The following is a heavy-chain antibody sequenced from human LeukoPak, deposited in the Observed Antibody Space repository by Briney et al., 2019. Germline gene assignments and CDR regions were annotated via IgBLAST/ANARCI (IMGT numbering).Heavy chain of an antibody. CDR1: GGSISSSSYY. V-gene: IGHV4-39*01. Sequence: SETLSLTCTVSGGSISSSSYYWGWIRQPPGKELEWIGSIYYSGSTYYNPSLKSRVTISVDTSKNQFSLKLSSVTAADTAVYYCARRPTYYYDSSYYMDVWGKGTTVTVSS. J-gene: IGHJ6*03. CDR2: IYYSGST. D-gene: IGHD3-22*01. CDR3: ARRPTYYYDSSYYMDV.